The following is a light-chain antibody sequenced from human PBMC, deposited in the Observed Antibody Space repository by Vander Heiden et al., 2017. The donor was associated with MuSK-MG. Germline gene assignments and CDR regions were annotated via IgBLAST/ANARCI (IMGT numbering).Light chain of an antibody. CDR3: QSANSSGVL. Sequence: SYELTQPPSVSVSPGQTARITCSGSSPAKQFGYWYQQKVGQAPVMVIYKDKERPSGIAERFSGSRSGTTVTLTISGVQAEDEADYYCQSANSSGVLFGGGTKVTVL. CDR1: SPAKQF. CDR2: KDK. V-gene: IGLV3-25*03. J-gene: IGLJ2*01.